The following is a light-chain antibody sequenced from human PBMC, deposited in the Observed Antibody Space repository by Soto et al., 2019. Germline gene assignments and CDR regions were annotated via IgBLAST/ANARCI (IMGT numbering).Light chain of an antibody. CDR1: QSVSSN. CDR3: QQYNNWPLYT. J-gene: IGKJ2*01. V-gene: IGKV3-15*01. CDR2: GAS. Sequence: EIGMTQSPATLSVSPGERATLSCRASQSVSSNIAWFQQKPGQAPRLLIYGASARATGIPARFSGSGSGTEFTLTISSLQSEDFAVYYCQQYNNWPLYTFGQGTKLEIK.